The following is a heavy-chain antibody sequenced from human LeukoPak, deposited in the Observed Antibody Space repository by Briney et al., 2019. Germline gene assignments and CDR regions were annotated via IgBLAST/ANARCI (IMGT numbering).Heavy chain of an antibody. CDR3: ARDGVTSYDNSDYYEPDY. CDR2: ISAHTGNT. J-gene: IGHJ4*02. Sequence: ASVKVSCKASGYIFTNYRITWVRQAPGQGREWMGWISAHTGNTNYAQKLQGRVTMTTDTSTSTAYMELRRLRSDDTAVYYCARDGVTSYDNSDYYEPDYWGQGTLVTVSS. CDR1: GYIFTNYR. V-gene: IGHV1-18*01. D-gene: IGHD3-22*01.